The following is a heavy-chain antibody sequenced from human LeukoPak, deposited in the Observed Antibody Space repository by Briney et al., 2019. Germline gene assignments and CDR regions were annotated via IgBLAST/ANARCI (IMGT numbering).Heavy chain of an antibody. V-gene: IGHV3-66*01. CDR1: GFTFSSYS. J-gene: IGHJ4*02. CDR3: ARGGAVPRSGYTNYFDY. CDR2: IYRGSST. Sequence: GGSLKLSCAASGFTFSSYSMNWVRQAPGKGLEWVSIIYRGSSTYYADSVRGGFTTSRDNSRNTLFLQMISLRAEDTAMYYCARGGAVPRSGYTNYFDYWGQGTLVTASS. D-gene: IGHD3-3*01.